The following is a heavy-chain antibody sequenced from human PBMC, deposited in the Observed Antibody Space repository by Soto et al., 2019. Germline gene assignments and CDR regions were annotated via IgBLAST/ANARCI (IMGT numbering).Heavy chain of an antibody. Sequence: QVQLVESGGGVVQPGRSLRLSCAASGFTFSSYGMHWVRQAPGKGLEWVAVISYDGSNKYYADSVKGRFTISRDNSKNTLYLQRNSLRAEDTAVYYCANVKVWGEYVPYFDYWGQGTLVTVSS. CDR3: ANVKVWGEYVPYFDY. V-gene: IGHV3-30*18. CDR2: ISYDGSNK. D-gene: IGHD3-16*01. CDR1: GFTFSSYG. J-gene: IGHJ4*02.